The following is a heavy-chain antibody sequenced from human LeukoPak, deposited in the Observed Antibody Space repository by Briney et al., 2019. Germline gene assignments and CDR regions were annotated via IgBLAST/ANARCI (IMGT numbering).Heavy chain of an antibody. CDR1: GYTLTGYY. CDR2: INPNSGAT. V-gene: IGHV1-2*02. D-gene: IGHD6-6*01. Sequence: RASVKVSCKASGYTLTGYYMHWVRQAPGQGLEWMGWINPNSGATNYAQKFQGRVTMTRDTSISTAYMELSRLRSDDTAVYYCARGPARRPWDAFDYWGQGTLVTVSS. J-gene: IGHJ4*02. CDR3: ARGPARRPWDAFDY.